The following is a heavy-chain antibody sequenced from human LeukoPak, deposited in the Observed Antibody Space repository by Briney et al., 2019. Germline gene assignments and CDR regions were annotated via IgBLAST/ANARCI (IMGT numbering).Heavy chain of an antibody. CDR3: ARRGFGVVCVDY. Sequence: GGSLRLSCAASGFTFSSYSMNWVRQAPGKGLEWVSSISSSSSYIYYADSVKGRFTISRDNAKNSLYLQMNSLRAEDTAVYYCARRGFGVVCVDYWGQGTLVTVSS. D-gene: IGHD3-3*01. V-gene: IGHV3-21*01. J-gene: IGHJ4*02. CDR2: ISSSSSYI. CDR1: GFTFSSYS.